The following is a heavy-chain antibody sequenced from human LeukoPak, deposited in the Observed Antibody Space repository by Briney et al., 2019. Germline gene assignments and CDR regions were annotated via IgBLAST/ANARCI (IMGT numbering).Heavy chain of an antibody. D-gene: IGHD1-26*01. CDR3: AMEWELLEPRLGRHYFDY. J-gene: IGHJ4*02. Sequence: TGGSLRLSCAASGFTFSSYGMHWVRQAPGKGLEWVAVIWYDGSNKYYADSVKGRFTISRDNSKNTLYLQMNSLRAEDTAVYYCAMEWELLEPRLGRHYFDYWGQGTLVTVSS. CDR2: IWYDGSNK. V-gene: IGHV3-30*02. CDR1: GFTFSSYG.